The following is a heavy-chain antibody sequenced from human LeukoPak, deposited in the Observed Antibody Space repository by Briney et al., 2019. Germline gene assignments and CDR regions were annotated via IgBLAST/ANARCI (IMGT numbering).Heavy chain of an antibody. CDR2: IYYSGST. CDR3: ARGQTYYDFWSGHTLNYFDY. J-gene: IGHJ4*02. Sequence: SETLSLTCAVSGYSITSGYYWCWIRQPPGKGLECIGYIYYSGSTNYNPSLKSRVTISVDTSKNQFSLKLSSVTAADTAVYYCARGQTYYDFWSGHTLNYFDYWGQGTLVTVSS. D-gene: IGHD3-3*01. CDR1: GYSITSGYY. V-gene: IGHV4-61*01.